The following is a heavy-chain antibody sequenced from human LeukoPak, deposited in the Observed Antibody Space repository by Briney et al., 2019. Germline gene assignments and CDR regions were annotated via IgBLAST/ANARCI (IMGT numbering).Heavy chain of an antibody. D-gene: IGHD6-19*01. CDR1: GYTFTGYY. CDR3: AREVNRYSSGWYLGY. CDR2: INPNSGGT. V-gene: IGHV1-2*02. Sequence: ASVTVSFKASGYTFTGYYMHWVRQAPGQGLEWMGWINPNSGGTNYAQKFQGRVTMTRDTSISTAYMELSRLRSDDTAVYYCAREVNRYSSGWYLGYWGQGTLVTVSS. J-gene: IGHJ4*02.